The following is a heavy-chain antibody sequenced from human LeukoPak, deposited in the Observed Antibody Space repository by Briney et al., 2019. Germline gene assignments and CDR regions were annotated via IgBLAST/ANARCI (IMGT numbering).Heavy chain of an antibody. Sequence: PGGSLRLSCAATGFNFRKHWMSWVRQSIGKGLECVAKIQEDGNEMHYVDSVKGRFTISRDNSKNTLYLQMNSLRGEDTAVYYCARWRYYNSSGDYWGQGTLVTVSS. CDR2: IQEDGNEM. CDR3: ARWRYYNSSGDY. V-gene: IGHV3-7*01. D-gene: IGHD3-22*01. CDR1: GFNFRKHW. J-gene: IGHJ4*02.